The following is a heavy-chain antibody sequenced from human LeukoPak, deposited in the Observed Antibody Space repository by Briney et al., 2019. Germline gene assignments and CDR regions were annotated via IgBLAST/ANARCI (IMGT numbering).Heavy chain of an antibody. CDR1: GASVSSYY. D-gene: IGHD5/OR15-5a*01. J-gene: IGHJ4*02. CDR2: IDASGST. CDR3: ARHSSVRSPFDY. Sequence: SENLSLTCTVSGASVSSYYWIWIRQPAGRGLEWIGRIDASGSTNYNPSLKSRVTMSVDSSKNQFSLKVSSVTAADTAVYYCARHSSVRSPFDYWGQGTLVAVSS. V-gene: IGHV4-4*07.